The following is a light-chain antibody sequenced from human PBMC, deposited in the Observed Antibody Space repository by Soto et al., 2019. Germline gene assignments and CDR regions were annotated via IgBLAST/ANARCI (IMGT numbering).Light chain of an antibody. CDR1: SSDVGGYNY. V-gene: IGLV2-14*01. CDR2: DVS. CDR3: SSYTRSSPNL. J-gene: IGLJ1*01. Sequence: QSVLAQPASVSGSPGQSITISCTGTSSDVGGYNYVSWYQQHPGKAPKLMIYDVSNRPSGVSNRFSGSKSGNTASLTISGLQAEDEADYYCSSYTRSSPNLFGTGTKVTVL.